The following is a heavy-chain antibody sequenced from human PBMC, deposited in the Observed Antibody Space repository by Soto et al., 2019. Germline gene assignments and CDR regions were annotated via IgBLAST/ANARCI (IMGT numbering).Heavy chain of an antibody. Sequence: QVLLQESGPGLVKASQTLSLDCTVSGDPIGSGDFYWTWIRQTPERGLEWIGNIHHSGTTSYNPALGSRISISMDTCRNVVSLRRTSVAVADTAVYFCARDLLVFDTSGFHFWGRGILVSV. CDR3: ARDLLVFDTSGFHF. CDR1: GDPIGSGDFY. V-gene: IGHV4-30-4*01. D-gene: IGHD3-9*01. J-gene: IGHJ4*01. CDR2: IHHSGTT.